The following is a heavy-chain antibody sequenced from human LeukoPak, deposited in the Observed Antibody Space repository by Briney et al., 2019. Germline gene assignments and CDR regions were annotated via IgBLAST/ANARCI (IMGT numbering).Heavy chain of an antibody. CDR2: ISYDGSNK. CDR1: GFTFSSYA. CDR3: ARGMYSSGWDDAFDI. D-gene: IGHD6-19*01. V-gene: IGHV3-30-3*01. Sequence: GRSLRLSCAASGFTFSSYAMHWVRQAPGKGLEWVAVISYDGSNKYYADSVKGRFTISRDNSKNTLYLRMNSLRAEDTAVYYCARGMYSSGWDDAFDIWGQGTMVTVSS. J-gene: IGHJ3*02.